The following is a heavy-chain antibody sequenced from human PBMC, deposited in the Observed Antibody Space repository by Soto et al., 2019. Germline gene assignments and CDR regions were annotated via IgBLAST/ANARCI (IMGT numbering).Heavy chain of an antibody. V-gene: IGHV3-23*01. CDR2: XXXXXGXA. CDR3: XXXXXXXXXGYYYGMDV. CDR1: GFTFSSYA. Sequence: EVRLLESGGGLVQPGGPLRLSCAASGFTFSSYAMSWVRQAPGKGLEWVSTXXXXXGXAXYADSVKGRFTISRDSSKXXXXXXXXXXXXXXXXXXXXXXXXXXXXXGYYYGMDVWGQGTTVTVSS. J-gene: IGHJ6*01.